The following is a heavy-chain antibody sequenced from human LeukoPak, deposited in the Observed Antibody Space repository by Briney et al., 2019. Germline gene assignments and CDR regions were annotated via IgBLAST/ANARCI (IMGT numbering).Heavy chain of an antibody. CDR3: AKPTIIVSRGGAFDI. CDR2: IRYDGSNK. CDR1: GFTFSSYG. J-gene: IGHJ3*02. V-gene: IGHV3-30*02. Sequence: GGSLRLSCAASGFTFSSYGMHWVRQAPGKGLEWVAFIRYDGSNKYYADSVKGRFTISRDNSKNTLYLQMNSLRAEDTAGYYCAKPTIIVSRGGAFDIWRQGTMVTVCS. D-gene: IGHD2-15*01.